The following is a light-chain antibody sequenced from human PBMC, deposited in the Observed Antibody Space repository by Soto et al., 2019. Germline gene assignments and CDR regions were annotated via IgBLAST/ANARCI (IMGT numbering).Light chain of an antibody. CDR2: GAS. Sequence: EIVMTQSPVTLSVPPGESATLSCRASQSVSSTLAWFQQKPGQAPRLLIYGASTRATGIPARFSGSGSGTVFTLTISSLQSEDFAVYYCQQYNTWPRTFGQGTKVEVK. V-gene: IGKV3-15*01. J-gene: IGKJ1*01. CDR3: QQYNTWPRT. CDR1: QSVSST.